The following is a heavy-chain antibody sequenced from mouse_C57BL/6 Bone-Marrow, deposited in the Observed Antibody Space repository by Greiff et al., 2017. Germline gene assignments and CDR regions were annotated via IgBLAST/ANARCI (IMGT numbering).Heavy chain of an antibody. CDR2: IWSGGST. D-gene: IGHD2-2*01. CDR1: GFSLTGYG. V-gene: IGHV2-2*01. CDR3: ARNWLRRDY. Sequence: QVQLKESGPGLVQPSQSLSITCTASGFSLTGYGVHWVRQSPGKGLEWLGVIWSGGSTAYNAAFISSLGISKDNSKSQVFFKMNMLQADDTAIYYGARNWLRRDYWGQGTTLTVSS. J-gene: IGHJ2*01.